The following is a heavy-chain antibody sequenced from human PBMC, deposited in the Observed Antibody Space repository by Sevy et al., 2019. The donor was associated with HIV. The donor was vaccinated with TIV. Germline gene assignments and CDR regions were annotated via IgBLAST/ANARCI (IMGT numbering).Heavy chain of an antibody. CDR2: IYYSGRT. J-gene: IGHJ3*01. CDR1: GGSITSTTHY. CDR3: TRFSNHVVIMVTPGPRWGFDV. V-gene: IGHV4-39*02. Sequence: KQSQTLSLTCTVSGGSITSTTHYWGWIRQSPGRGLEWIGSIYYSGRTNYNWSLKSRVTISVDTSKNHFSLKLSSVTASDTAVYYCTRFSNHVVIMVTPGPRWGFDVWGQGAKVTVSS. D-gene: IGHD2-21*02.